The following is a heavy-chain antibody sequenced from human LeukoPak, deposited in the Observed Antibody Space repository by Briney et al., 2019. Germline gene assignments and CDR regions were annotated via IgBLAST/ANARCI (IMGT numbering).Heavy chain of an antibody. CDR2: INHSGST. CDR1: GGSFSGYY. J-gene: IGHJ5*02. Sequence: SETLSLTCAVYGGSFSGYYWSWIPQPPGKGLEWIGEINHSGSTNYNPSLKSRVTISVDTSKNQFSLKLSSVTAADTAVYYCARRTMVRGVHHWGQGTLVTVSS. CDR3: ARRTMVRGVHH. D-gene: IGHD3-10*01. V-gene: IGHV4-34*01.